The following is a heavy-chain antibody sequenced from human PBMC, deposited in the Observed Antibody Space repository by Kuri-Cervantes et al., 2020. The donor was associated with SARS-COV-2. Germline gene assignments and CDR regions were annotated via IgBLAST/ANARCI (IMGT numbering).Heavy chain of an antibody. V-gene: IGHV3-30-3*01. Sequence: GESLKISCAASGFTFSSYAMHWVRQAPGKGLEWVAVISYDGSNKYYADSVKGRFTISRDNSKSTLYLQMNSLRAEDTAVYYCARGLRFGEFYYYYYMDVWGKRTTVTVSS. CDR2: ISYDGSNK. CDR3: ARGLRFGEFYYYYYMDV. CDR1: GFTFSSYA. D-gene: IGHD3-10*01. J-gene: IGHJ6*03.